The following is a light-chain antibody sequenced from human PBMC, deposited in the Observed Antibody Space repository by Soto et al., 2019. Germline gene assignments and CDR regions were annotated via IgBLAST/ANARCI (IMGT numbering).Light chain of an antibody. CDR3: HQYNSYSALT. CDR2: DAS. CDR1: QSISSW. V-gene: IGKV1-5*01. Sequence: DVQMTQSPSTLSASVGDRVTITCRASQSISSWLAWYQQKPGKAPKLLIYDASSLESGVPSRFSGSGSGTEFTLTISRLQPDDFASYYCHQYNSYSALTFGGGTKVEIK. J-gene: IGKJ4*01.